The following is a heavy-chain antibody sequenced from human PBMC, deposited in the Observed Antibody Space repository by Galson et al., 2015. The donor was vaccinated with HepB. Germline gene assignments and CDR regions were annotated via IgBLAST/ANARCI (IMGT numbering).Heavy chain of an antibody. CDR1: GGTFSSYA. CDR2: IIPIFGTA. J-gene: IGHJ5*02. V-gene: IGHV1-69*01. D-gene: IGHD2-2*01. Sequence: SCKASGGTFSSYAISWVRQAPGQGLEWMGGIIPIFGTANYAQKFQGRVTITADESTSTAYMELSSLRSEDTAVYYCARDEVDIVVVPAAMRGWFDPWGQGTLVTVSS. CDR3: ARDEVDIVVVPAAMRGWFDP.